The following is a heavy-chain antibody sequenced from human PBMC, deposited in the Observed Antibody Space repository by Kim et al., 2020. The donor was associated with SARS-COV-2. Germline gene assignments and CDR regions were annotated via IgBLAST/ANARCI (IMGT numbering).Heavy chain of an antibody. Sequence: ASVKVSCKVSGYTFTSYDINWVRQATGQGLEWMGWMYPKSGNTGSAQKFQGRLSMTRDTSISTAYMELSSLRSEDTAVYYCASGYDSATVYWGQGTLVTV. CDR3: ASGYDSATVY. V-gene: IGHV1-8*01. CDR2: MYPKSGNT. J-gene: IGHJ4*02. D-gene: IGHD5-12*01. CDR1: GYTFTSYD.